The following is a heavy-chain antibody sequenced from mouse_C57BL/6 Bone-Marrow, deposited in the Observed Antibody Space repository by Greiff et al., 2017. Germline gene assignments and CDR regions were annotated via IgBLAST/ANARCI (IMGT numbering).Heavy chain of an antibody. Sequence: VQLQQSGAELVRPGASVKLSCTASGFNIKDDYMHWVKQRPEQGLEWIGWIDPENGDTEYASKFQGKATITAYTSSNTAYLQLSSLTSEDTAVYYCTMRKGFDYWGQGTTLTVSS. J-gene: IGHJ2*01. CDR3: TMRKGFDY. CDR1: GFNIKDDY. CDR2: IDPENGDT. V-gene: IGHV14-4*01.